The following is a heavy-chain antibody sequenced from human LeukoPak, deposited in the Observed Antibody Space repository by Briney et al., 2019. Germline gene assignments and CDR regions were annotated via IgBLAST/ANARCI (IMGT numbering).Heavy chain of an antibody. CDR3: AKDFVSSGYFRATTRDY. J-gene: IGHJ4*02. D-gene: IGHD3-22*01. CDR1: GFTFSSYA. CDR2: LSGSARST. V-gene: IGHV3-23*01. Sequence: GGSLRLSCAASGFTFSSYAMSWVRQAPGKELEKDSALSGSARSTYYAHSVKGRFTISRDNSKNKLYLQMNSLRAEDTAVYYCAKDFVSSGYFRATTRDYWGQGTLVTVSS.